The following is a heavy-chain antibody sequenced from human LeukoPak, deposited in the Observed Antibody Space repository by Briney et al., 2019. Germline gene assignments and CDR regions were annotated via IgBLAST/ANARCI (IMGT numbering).Heavy chain of an antibody. J-gene: IGHJ4*02. D-gene: IGHD5-24*01. Sequence: SGGSLRLSCAASGFTLSSYEMNWVRQAPGKGLEWVSYISSSGSTIYYADSVKGRFTISRDNAKNSLYLQMNSLRAEDTAVYYCARDSPHGPDYWGQGTLVTVSS. CDR2: ISSSGSTI. CDR3: ARDSPHGPDY. V-gene: IGHV3-48*03. CDR1: GFTLSSYE.